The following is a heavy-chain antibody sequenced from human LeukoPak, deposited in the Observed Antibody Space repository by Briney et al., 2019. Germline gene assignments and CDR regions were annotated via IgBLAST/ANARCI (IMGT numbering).Heavy chain of an antibody. CDR1: GYSFTNYA. CDR2: INTNTGTP. D-gene: IGHD2-15*01. Sequence: ASVKVSCKASGYSFTNYAMNWVRQAPGQGLEWMGWINTNTGTPTYAQGFSGRFVFSLDTSVSTAYLQIGSLKAEDTAVYYCARGPSGCSGGNCYHDYWGQGTLVTVSS. CDR3: ARGPSGCSGGNCYHDY. J-gene: IGHJ4*02. V-gene: IGHV7-4-1*01.